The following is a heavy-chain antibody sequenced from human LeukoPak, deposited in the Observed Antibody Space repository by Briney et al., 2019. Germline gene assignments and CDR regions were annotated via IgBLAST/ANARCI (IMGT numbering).Heavy chain of an antibody. D-gene: IGHD6-13*01. V-gene: IGHV4-31*03. CDR3: ARNTGYSSSGPRYYFDY. Sequence: SETLSLTCTVSGGSISSGGYYWSWIRQHPGKGLEWIGYIYYSGSTYYNPSLKSRVTISVDTPKNQFSLKLSSVTAADTAVYYCARNTGYSSSGPRYYFDYWGQGTLVTVSS. CDR1: GGSISSGGYY. J-gene: IGHJ4*02. CDR2: IYYSGST.